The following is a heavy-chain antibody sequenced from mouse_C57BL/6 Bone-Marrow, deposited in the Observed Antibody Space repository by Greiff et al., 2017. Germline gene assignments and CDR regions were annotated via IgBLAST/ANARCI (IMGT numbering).Heavy chain of an antibody. CDR2: IYPRSGNT. D-gene: IGHD4-1*01. Sequence: VQLQQSGAELARPGASVKLSCKASGYTFTSYGIRWVKQRPGQGLEWIGEIYPRSGNTYYNEKFKGKATLTADKSSSTAYMELRSLTSEDSAVYCGANPELGRGKKNDALDYWGQGTSVTVSS. CDR1: GYTFTSYG. J-gene: IGHJ4*01. V-gene: IGHV1-81*01. CDR3: ANPELGRGKKNDALDY.